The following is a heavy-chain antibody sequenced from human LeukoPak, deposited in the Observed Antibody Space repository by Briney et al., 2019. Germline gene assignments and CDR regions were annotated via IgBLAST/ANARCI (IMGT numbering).Heavy chain of an antibody. Sequence: GGSLRLSCAASGFTFSSYWMHWVRQAPGKGLVWVSRINSDGSSTSYADSVKGRFTISRDNAKNSLYLQMNSLRAEDTAVYYCARVSPYTVTTLQYFDYWGQGTLVTVSS. CDR2: INSDGSST. J-gene: IGHJ4*02. D-gene: IGHD4-17*01. CDR1: GFTFSSYW. CDR3: ARVSPYTVTTLQYFDY. V-gene: IGHV3-74*01.